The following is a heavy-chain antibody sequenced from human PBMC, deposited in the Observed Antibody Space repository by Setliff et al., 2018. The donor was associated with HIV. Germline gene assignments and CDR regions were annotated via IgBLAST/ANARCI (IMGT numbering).Heavy chain of an antibody. CDR2: VSYSGRS. CDR3: VRHAQLGGAHFDL. Sequence: SETLSLTCTVSGGSLISETHYWGWIRQPPGKGLEWIASVSYSGRSHYSASLKSRVVISADSSNDQFSLKVKYVSAADTAVYSCVRHAQLGGAHFDLWGPGSLVTVSS. CDR1: GGSLISETHY. J-gene: IGHJ2*01. D-gene: IGHD7-27*01. V-gene: IGHV4-39*01.